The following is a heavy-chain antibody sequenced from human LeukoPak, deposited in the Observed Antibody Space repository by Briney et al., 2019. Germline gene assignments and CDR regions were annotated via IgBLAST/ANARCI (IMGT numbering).Heavy chain of an antibody. CDR3: ARRGTDLHFDY. D-gene: IGHD4-11*01. CDR2: IFPGDSDT. Sequence: GESLKISCKGSGYSFTSYWIGWVRQMPGKGLEWMGVIFPGDSDTRYSQFFQGQVTISADKSTSTAYLQWSSLKASDTATYYCARRGTDLHFDYWGQGTLVTVSS. J-gene: IGHJ4*02. CDR1: GYSFTSYW. V-gene: IGHV5-51*01.